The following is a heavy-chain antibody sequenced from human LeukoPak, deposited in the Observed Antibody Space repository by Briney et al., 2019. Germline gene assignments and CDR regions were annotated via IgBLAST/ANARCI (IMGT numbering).Heavy chain of an antibody. CDR1: GFTFSSYG. V-gene: IGHV3-33*01. J-gene: IGHJ3*02. CDR2: IWYDGSNK. D-gene: IGHD4-23*01. Sequence: PGGSLRLSCAASGFTFSSYGMHWVRQAPGKGLEWVAVIWYDGSNKYYADSVKGRFTISRDNSKNTLYLQMNSLRAEDTAVYYCARGYPKLTPDTGAFDIWGQGTMVTVSS. CDR3: ARGYPKLTPDTGAFDI.